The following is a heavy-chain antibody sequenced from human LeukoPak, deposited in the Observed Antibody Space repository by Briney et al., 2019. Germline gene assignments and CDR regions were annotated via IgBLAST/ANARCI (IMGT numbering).Heavy chain of an antibody. CDR2: IKSDGSIT. D-gene: IGHD2-2*01. CDR1: GFTFSSYW. V-gene: IGHV3-74*01. Sequence: PGGSLRLSCAASGFTFSSYWMHWVRQAPGKGLVWVSRIKSDGSITNYADSVKGRFTISRDNAKNTLYVQMNSLRAEDTAVYYCARGPIIDIVIVPAADDYYYMDVWGKGTTVTVSS. J-gene: IGHJ6*03. CDR3: ARGPIIDIVIVPAADDYYYMDV.